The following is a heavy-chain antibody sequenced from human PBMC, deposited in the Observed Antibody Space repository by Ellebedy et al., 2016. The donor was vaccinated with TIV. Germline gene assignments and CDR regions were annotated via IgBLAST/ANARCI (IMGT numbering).Heavy chain of an antibody. Sequence: GESLKISXAASGFTFSSYAMSWVRQAPGKGLEWVSAISGSGGSTYYADSVKGRFTISRDNSKNTLYLQMNSLRAEDTAVYYCAKSRRVSSGYDYWGQGTLVTVSS. CDR2: ISGSGGST. CDR1: GFTFSSYA. V-gene: IGHV3-23*01. D-gene: IGHD6-19*01. J-gene: IGHJ4*02. CDR3: AKSRRVSSGYDY.